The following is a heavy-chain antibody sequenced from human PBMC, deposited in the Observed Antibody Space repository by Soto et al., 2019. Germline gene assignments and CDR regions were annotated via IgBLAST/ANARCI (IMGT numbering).Heavy chain of an antibody. CDR3: TTDCPTIFGVVPPFGHYKLRDCYYGMDV. Sequence: EVQLVESGGGLVKPGGSLRLSCAASGFTFSNAWMNWVRQAPGKGLEWVGRIKSKTDGGTTDYAAPVKGRFTISRDDSKNTLYLQMNSLKTEDTAVYYCTTDCPTIFGVVPPFGHYKLRDCYYGMDVWGQGTTVTVSS. CDR1: GFTFSNAW. V-gene: IGHV3-15*07. D-gene: IGHD3-3*01. J-gene: IGHJ6*02. CDR2: IKSKTDGGTT.